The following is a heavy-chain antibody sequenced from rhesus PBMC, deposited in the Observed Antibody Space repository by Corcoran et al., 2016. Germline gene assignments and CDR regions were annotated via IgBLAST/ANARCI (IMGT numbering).Heavy chain of an antibody. Sequence: QVQLQESGPGLVKPSETLSLTCAVSGGSISGYYWNWNLQPQGQGLEWIGYIGGRNRSTLHTPSLKSRDPLSPDTSRNPFSLRLSSVTAADTAVYFCARYYSGSFYFDYWGQGVVVTVSS. CDR2: IGGRNRST. D-gene: IGHD3-16*01. V-gene: IGHV4-165*02. CDR3: ARYYSGSFYFDY. CDR1: GGSISGYY. J-gene: IGHJ6*01.